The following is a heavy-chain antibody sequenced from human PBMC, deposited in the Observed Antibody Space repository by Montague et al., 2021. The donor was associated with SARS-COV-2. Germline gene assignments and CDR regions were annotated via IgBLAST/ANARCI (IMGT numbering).Heavy chain of an antibody. D-gene: IGHD5-12*01. J-gene: IGHJ4*02. CDR3: ARREWLRGHVDF. CDR2: IYTSGST. V-gene: IGHV4-4*07. Sequence: SETLSLTCTVSGGSISSYYWSWIRQPAGKGLEWIGRIYTSGSTNYNPSLKSRVTMSVDTSKNQFSLKLRSVTAADTAVYFCARREWLRGHVDFWGQGILVTVSS. CDR1: GGSISSYY.